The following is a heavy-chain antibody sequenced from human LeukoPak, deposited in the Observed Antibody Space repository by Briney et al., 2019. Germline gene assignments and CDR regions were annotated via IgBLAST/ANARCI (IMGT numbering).Heavy chain of an antibody. V-gene: IGHV4-61*02. CDR3: ARDRDGYNFLFDY. CDR2: IYTSGST. D-gene: IGHD5-24*01. Sequence: SETLSLTCTVSGRSISSGSYYWSWVRQPAGKGLEWIGRIYTSGSTNYNPSLKSRVTISLDTTKNQFSLRLNSVTAADTAVYYCARDRDGYNFLFDYWGQGTLVTVSS. CDR1: GRSISSGSYY. J-gene: IGHJ4*02.